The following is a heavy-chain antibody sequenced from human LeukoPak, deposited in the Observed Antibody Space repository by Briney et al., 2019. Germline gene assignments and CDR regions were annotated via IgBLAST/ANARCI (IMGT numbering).Heavy chain of an antibody. D-gene: IGHD3-9*01. V-gene: IGHV1-18*01. CDR3: ARDKAPSDWSIPTYYYYGMDV. CDR2: ISAYNGNT. CDR1: GYTFTSYG. Sequence: RASVKVSCKASGYTFTSYGISWVRQAPGQGLEWMGWISAYNGNTNYAQKLQGRVTMTTDTSTSTAYMELRSLRSDDTAVYYCARDKAPSDWSIPTYYYYGMDVWGQGTTVTVSS. J-gene: IGHJ6*02.